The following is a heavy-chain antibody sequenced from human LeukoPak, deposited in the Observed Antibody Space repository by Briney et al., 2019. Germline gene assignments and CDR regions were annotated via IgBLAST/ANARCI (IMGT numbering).Heavy chain of an antibody. D-gene: IGHD2-2*01. Sequence: SETLSLTCTVSDGSITSSTYYWGWVRQSPGKGLEWIGSIYYRGSTYYNPSLKSRVTISVDTSKKQLSLRLTSVTAADTAVYYCARPTLASSSSNYYALFDLWGQGTLVTVSS. V-gene: IGHV4-39*01. J-gene: IGHJ4*02. CDR1: DGSITSSTYY. CDR2: IYYRGST. CDR3: ARPTLASSSSNYYALFDL.